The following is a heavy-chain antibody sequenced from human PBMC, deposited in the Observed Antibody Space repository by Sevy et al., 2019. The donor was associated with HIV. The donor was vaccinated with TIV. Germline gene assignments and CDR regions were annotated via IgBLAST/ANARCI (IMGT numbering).Heavy chain of an antibody. CDR2: INQDGSQK. J-gene: IGHJ4*02. D-gene: IGHD3-9*01. CDR1: GFTFSTYW. V-gene: IGHV3-7*01. CDR3: AREFDGGPDY. Sequence: GGSLRLSCGASGFTFSTYWMSWVRQAPGKGLEWVANINQDGSQKYYVDSVKGRFTISKDNAKYSLYLQMSSLRAEDTAVYYCAREFDGGPDYWGQGTLVTVSS.